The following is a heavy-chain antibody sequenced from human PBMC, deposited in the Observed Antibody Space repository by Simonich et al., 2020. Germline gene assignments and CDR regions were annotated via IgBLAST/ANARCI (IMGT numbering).Heavy chain of an antibody. V-gene: IGHV4-39*01. CDR2: IYYSGST. CDR3: ARHAGFAFDI. Sequence: QLQLQESGPGLVKPSATLSLTCTVSGGSISSSSFYWCWIRQPPGKGLEWIGSIYYSGSTYYNPSLKSRVTISVDTSKNQFSLKLSSVTAADTAVYYCARHAGFAFDIWGQGTMVTVSS. J-gene: IGHJ3*02. D-gene: IGHD6-13*01. CDR1: GGSISSSSFY.